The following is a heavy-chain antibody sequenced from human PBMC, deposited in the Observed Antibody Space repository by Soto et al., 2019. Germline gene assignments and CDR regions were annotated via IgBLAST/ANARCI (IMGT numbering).Heavy chain of an antibody. J-gene: IGHJ6*02. CDR1: GFTFSSYG. V-gene: IGHV3-23*01. Sequence: PGGSLRLSCEVSGFTFSSYGMNWVRQAPDKGLEWVSTIGIGGGTYYAGSVKGRFTISRDNSKNTLFLQMNSLRAEDTALYFCGRDGIKAGIHYYGMDVWGLGTTVTVSS. D-gene: IGHD2-2*02. CDR2: IGIGGGT. CDR3: GRDGIKAGIHYYGMDV.